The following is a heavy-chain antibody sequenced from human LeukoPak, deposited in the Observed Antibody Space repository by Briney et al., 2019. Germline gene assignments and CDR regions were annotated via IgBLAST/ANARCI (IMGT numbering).Heavy chain of an antibody. CDR2: IIPIFGTA. D-gene: IGHD1-7*01. CDR3: ARDGITGTTGEGV. J-gene: IGHJ4*02. Sequence: GASVKVSCKASGGTFSSYAISWVRQAPGQGLEWMGRIIPIFGTANYAQKFQGRVTITTDESTSTAYMELSSLRSEDTAVYYCARDGITGTTGEGVWGQGTLVTVSS. V-gene: IGHV1-69*05. CDR1: GGTFSSYA.